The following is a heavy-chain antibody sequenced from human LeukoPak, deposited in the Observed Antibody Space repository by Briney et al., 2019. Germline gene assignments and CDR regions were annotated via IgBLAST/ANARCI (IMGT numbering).Heavy chain of an antibody. CDR3: ARHFDTSPHYFGY. V-gene: IGHV4-59*08. D-gene: IGHD3-9*01. CDR1: GGSISPYY. Sequence: SETLSLTCTVSGGSISPYYWSWLRQPPGKGLEWIGFIHYSGSTHYKSSLKSRVTISVDTSKNQFSLRLSSVTAADTAVYYCARHFDTSPHYFGYCGQGSLVTVSS. J-gene: IGHJ4*02. CDR2: IHYSGST.